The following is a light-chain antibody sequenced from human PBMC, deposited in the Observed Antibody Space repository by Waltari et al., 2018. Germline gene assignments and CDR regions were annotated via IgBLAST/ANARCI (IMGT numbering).Light chain of an antibody. CDR3: LSPETRGSWV. Sequence: SYELTQSPSVSLSPGQTARITCSGDALPKKYAYWYQQKQGQAPVLIIFKDREGPSGIPCEFSGSTSGPTVTLTIPGVQAEDEADYYCLSPETRGSWVFGGGTKLTVL. CDR1: ALPKKY. J-gene: IGLJ2*01. CDR2: KDR. V-gene: IGLV3-25*03.